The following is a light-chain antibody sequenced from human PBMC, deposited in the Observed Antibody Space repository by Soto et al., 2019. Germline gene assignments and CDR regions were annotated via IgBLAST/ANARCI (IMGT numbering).Light chain of an antibody. J-gene: IGKJ1*01. V-gene: IGKV1-39*01. Sequence: DIQLTQSPSSLSASVGDRVTITCRASQTIDTYLNWYQHKPGKAPKLLIYAASTLQSGVPSRFSGSGSGTDFTLTISCLQSEDFATYYCQQYYDSPRTFGQGTKVDIK. CDR3: QQYYDSPRT. CDR2: AAS. CDR1: QTIDTY.